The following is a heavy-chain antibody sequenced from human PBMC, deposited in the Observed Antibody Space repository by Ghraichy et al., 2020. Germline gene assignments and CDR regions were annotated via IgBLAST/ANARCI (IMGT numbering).Heavy chain of an antibody. J-gene: IGHJ6*02. Sequence: GGSLRLSCTASGFNVSSNYMSWVRQAPGKGLEWVSVSYRGDSSYYAGAVKGRFTMSRDNSKNTVDLQMNSVRVEDTSVYYYARVGPSSTSYAMYVWGQGTTVTVSS. D-gene: IGHD6-6*01. CDR2: SYRGDSS. CDR3: ARVGPSSTSYAMYV. V-gene: IGHV3-53*01. CDR1: GFNVSSNY.